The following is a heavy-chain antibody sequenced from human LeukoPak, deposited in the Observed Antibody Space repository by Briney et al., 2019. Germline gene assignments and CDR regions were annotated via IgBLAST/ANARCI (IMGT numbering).Heavy chain of an antibody. V-gene: IGHV1-24*01. Sequence: ASVKVSCQVSGYTLTELSMHWVRQAPGKGLEWMGGFDPEDGETIYAQKFQGRVTMTEDTSTDTAYMELSSLRSEDTAVYYCATANWNYVASWFDPWGQGTLVTVSS. J-gene: IGHJ5*02. CDR2: FDPEDGET. CDR3: ATANWNYVASWFDP. CDR1: GYTLTELS. D-gene: IGHD1-7*01.